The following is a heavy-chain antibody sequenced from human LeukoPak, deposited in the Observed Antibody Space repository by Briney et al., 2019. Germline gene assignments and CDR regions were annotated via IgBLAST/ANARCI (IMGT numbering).Heavy chain of an antibody. CDR3: ARGSYYDFWSGDSSRYYYYGMDV. CDR1: GGTFSSYA. CDR2: IIPIFGTA. Sequence: SVKVSCKASGGTFSSYAISWVRQAPGQGLEWMGGIIPIFGTANYAQKFQGRATITADESTSTAYMELSSLRSEDTAVYYCARGSYYDFWSGDSSRYYYYGMDVWGQGTTVTVSS. D-gene: IGHD3-3*01. V-gene: IGHV1-69*13. J-gene: IGHJ6*02.